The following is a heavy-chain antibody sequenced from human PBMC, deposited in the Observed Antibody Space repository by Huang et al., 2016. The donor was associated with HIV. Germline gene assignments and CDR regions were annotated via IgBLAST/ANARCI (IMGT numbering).Heavy chain of an antibody. D-gene: IGHD6-19*01. CDR2: IRYDGSNK. V-gene: IGHV3-30*02. CDR3: AKDFDSGWYGVGY. Sequence: QVQLVESGGGVVQPGGSLRLSCAASGFTFSTYGMHWVRQAPGKRREWVSVIRYDGSNKYYAGSVKGRFTITRDNSKNTLYLQMNSLRAEDTAVYYCAKDFDSGWYGVGYWGQGTLVTVSS. CDR1: GFTFSTYG. J-gene: IGHJ4*02.